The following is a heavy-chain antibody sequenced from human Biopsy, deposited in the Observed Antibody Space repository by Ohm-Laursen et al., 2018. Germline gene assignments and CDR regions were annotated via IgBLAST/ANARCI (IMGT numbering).Heavy chain of an antibody. Sequence: ASVKVSCKASGYSFTKYYINWVRQAPGQGLEWMGIINPTGGTTSYAEKFQGRVTLTRDTSTGTVYLELNSLIYEDTALYYCARDETGSSVFGPYYYGMDVWGQGATVTVSS. D-gene: IGHD3-9*01. CDR2: INPTGGTT. J-gene: IGHJ6*02. CDR3: ARDETGSSVFGPYYYGMDV. CDR1: GYSFTKYY. V-gene: IGHV1-46*01.